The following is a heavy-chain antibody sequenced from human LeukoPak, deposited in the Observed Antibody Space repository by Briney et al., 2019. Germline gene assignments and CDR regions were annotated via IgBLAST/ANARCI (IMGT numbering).Heavy chain of an antibody. Sequence: ASETLSLTCTVSGGSVRNSDSYWGWIRQPPGKGPEWIASIYYSGSTYYNSSLKSRVTISVDTSNNHFSLNVSTVTAADSAVYYCARELRGYCSGGSCYEEGWFDPWGQGTLVTVSS. CDR3: ARELRGYCSGGSCYEEGWFDP. CDR1: GGSVRNSDSY. CDR2: IYYSGST. V-gene: IGHV4-39*02. D-gene: IGHD2-15*01. J-gene: IGHJ5*02.